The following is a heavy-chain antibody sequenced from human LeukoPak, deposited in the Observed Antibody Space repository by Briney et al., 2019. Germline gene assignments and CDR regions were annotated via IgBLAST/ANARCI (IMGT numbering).Heavy chain of an antibody. V-gene: IGHV3-15*01. CDR3: AREKDWYFDL. CDR2: IKSKTDGGTT. J-gene: IGHJ2*01. CDR1: GFTFSNAW. Sequence: GGSLRLSCSASGFTFSNAWMSWVRQAPGKGLEWVGRIKSKTDGGTTDYAAPVKGRFTISRDDSKNTLYLQMNSLKTEDTAVYYCAREKDWYFDLWGRGTLVTVSS.